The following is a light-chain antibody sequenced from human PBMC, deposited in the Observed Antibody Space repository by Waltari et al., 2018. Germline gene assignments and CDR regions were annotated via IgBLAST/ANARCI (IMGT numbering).Light chain of an antibody. J-gene: IGLJ2*01. V-gene: IGLV3-27*01. CDR1: VLAKKY. CDR2: KDS. CDR3: YSAADNNRL. Sequence: SYELTQPSSVSVSPGQTATITCSGNVLAKKYVRWFQQKPGQAPVVVIYKDSERTSGSPERFSGSSSGTTVTLTISGAQFEDEADYYCYSAADNNRLFGGGTKLTVL.